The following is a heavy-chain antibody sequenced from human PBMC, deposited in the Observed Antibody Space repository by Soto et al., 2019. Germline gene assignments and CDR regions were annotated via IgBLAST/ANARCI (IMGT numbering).Heavy chain of an antibody. Sequence: PGGSLRLSCAASGFTFSSYAMSWVRQAPGKGLEWVAVISYDGSNKYYADSVKGRFTISRDNSKNTLYLQMNSLRAEDTAVYYCAKARGYYDSSGYPAPPDYWGQGTLVTVSS. V-gene: IGHV3-30*18. J-gene: IGHJ4*02. CDR3: AKARGYYDSSGYPAPPDY. D-gene: IGHD3-22*01. CDR2: ISYDGSNK. CDR1: GFTFSSYA.